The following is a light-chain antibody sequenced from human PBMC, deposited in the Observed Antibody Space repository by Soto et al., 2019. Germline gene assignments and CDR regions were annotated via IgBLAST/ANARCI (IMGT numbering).Light chain of an antibody. CDR1: SSDVGGYNY. CDR2: EVS. J-gene: IGLJ1*01. Sequence: QSALTQPPSASGSPGQSVTIACTGTSSDVGGYNYVSWYQEHPGKAPKVIIYEVSKRPSGVPDRFSGYKSGNTASLTVSGLQAEDEADYYRCSYAGSNTFAFGTGTKLTVL. CDR3: CSYAGSNTFA. V-gene: IGLV2-8*01.